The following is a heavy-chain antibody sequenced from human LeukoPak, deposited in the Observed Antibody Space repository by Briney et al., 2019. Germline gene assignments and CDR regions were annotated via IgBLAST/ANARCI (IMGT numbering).Heavy chain of an antibody. CDR3: ARERQDTIVHSGAFDI. Sequence: GGSLRLSCEASGFTFSAYFMHWVRPAPGKGLEWVAVIASDGSHTFHVESVKGRFTISRDNSKNTLYLQMNSLRAEDTVVYFCARERQDTIVHSGAFDIWGQGTMVNVSS. CDR1: GFTFSAYF. J-gene: IGHJ3*02. CDR2: IASDGSHT. V-gene: IGHV3-30-3*01. D-gene: IGHD3-10*01.